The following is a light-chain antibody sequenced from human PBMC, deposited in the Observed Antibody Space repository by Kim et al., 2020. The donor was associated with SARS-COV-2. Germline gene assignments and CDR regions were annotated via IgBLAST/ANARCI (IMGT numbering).Light chain of an antibody. CDR2: DAS. Sequence: LTPGDRGTLTCRASQSVSSCLAWYQQKPGKAPRLLIYDASIIETGVPARFSGSGSGTEFTLTISSLQPEDFAAYYCQQHNNCPIAFGQGTRLEIK. V-gene: IGKV3-11*01. J-gene: IGKJ5*01. CDR1: QSVSSC. CDR3: QQHNNCPIA.